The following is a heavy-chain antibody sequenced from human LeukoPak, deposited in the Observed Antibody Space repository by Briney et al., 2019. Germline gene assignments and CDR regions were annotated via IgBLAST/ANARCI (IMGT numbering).Heavy chain of an antibody. Sequence: GASVNVSCKASGGTFSSYAISWVRQAPGQGLEWMGGIIPIFGTANYAQKFQGRVTITADKSPSTAYMELSSLRSEDTAVYYCARDLHGGKGGVDYWGQGTLVTVSS. V-gene: IGHV1-69*06. J-gene: IGHJ4*02. CDR1: GGTFSSYA. D-gene: IGHD4-23*01. CDR2: IIPIFGTA. CDR3: ARDLHGGKGGVDY.